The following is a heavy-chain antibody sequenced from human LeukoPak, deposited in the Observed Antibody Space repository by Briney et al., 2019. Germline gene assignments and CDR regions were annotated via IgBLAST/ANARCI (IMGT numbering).Heavy chain of an antibody. CDR2: FYHSGST. D-gene: IGHD3-16*01. Sequence: PSQTLSLTCAVSGGYIGSGGYSWRWIRQPPGKGLEWIGYFYHSGSTYYNPSLKSRVTISVDRSKNQFSLKLSSVTAADTAVYYCARVADTLGGAFDIWGQGTMVTVSS. CDR3: ARVADTLGGAFDI. V-gene: IGHV4-30-2*01. CDR1: GGYIGSGGYS. J-gene: IGHJ3*02.